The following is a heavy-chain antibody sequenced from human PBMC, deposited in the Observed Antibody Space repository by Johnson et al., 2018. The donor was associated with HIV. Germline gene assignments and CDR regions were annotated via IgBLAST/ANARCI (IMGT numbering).Heavy chain of an antibody. J-gene: IGHJ3*02. Sequence: QVQLVESGGGVVQPGRSLRLSCAASGFTFSSYGMHWVRQAPAKGLEWVAFISYDGSDKYYADSVKGRLTISRDSSKNTLYLEMNSLRAEDTAVFYCVRGALLWFRADDAFDIWGQGTMVTVSS. V-gene: IGHV3-30*03. CDR1: GFTFSSYG. CDR3: VRGALLWFRADDAFDI. D-gene: IGHD3-10*01. CDR2: ISYDGSDK.